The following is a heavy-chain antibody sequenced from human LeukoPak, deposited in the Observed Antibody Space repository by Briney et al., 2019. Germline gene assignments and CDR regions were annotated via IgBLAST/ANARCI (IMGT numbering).Heavy chain of an antibody. Sequence: ETLSLTCTVSGGSISSSSYYWGWIRQPPGKGLEWIGSIYYSGSTYYNPSLKSRVTISVDTSKNQFSLELSSVTAADTAVYYCARAYSGSLVYWGQGTLVTVSS. D-gene: IGHD1-26*01. CDR1: GGSISSSSYY. V-gene: IGHV4-39*07. J-gene: IGHJ4*02. CDR3: ARAYSGSLVY. CDR2: IYYSGST.